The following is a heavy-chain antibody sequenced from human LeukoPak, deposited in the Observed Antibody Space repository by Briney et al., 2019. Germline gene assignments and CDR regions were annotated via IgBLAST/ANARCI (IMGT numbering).Heavy chain of an antibody. CDR1: GGSISSYY. CDR2: IYYSGST. D-gene: IGHD3-16*01. V-gene: IGHV4-59*08. CDR3: ARHWGYGTGFFDY. Sequence: PSETLSLTCTVSGGSISSYYWSWIRQPPGKGLEWIGYIYYSGSTNYNPSLKSRLTISVDTSKNQFSLKLSSVTAADTAVYYCARHWGYGTGFFDYWGQGTLVTVSS. J-gene: IGHJ4*02.